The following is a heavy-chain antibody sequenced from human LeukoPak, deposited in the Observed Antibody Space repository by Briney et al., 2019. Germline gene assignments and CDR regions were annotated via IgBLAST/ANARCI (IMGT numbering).Heavy chain of an antibody. J-gene: IGHJ4*02. CDR3: AREFSNYVWGSSPDY. V-gene: IGHV3-48*01. Sequence: GGSLRLSCAASGFTFSIYSMNWVRQPPGKGLEWVSYISGSSGTLYYADSVKGRFTISRDNAKNSLYLQMNSLRAEDTAVYYCAREFSNYVWGSSPDYWGQGTLVTVSS. D-gene: IGHD3-16*01. CDR1: GFTFSIYS. CDR2: ISGSSGTL.